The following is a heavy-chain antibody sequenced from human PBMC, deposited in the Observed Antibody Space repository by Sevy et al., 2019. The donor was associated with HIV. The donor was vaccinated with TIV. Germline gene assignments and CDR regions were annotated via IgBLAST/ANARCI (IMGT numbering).Heavy chain of an antibody. V-gene: IGHV4-59*08. Sequence: SETLSLTCTVSGGSITSLYWNWIRQPPGKGLEWIANIYYNGHINYNPSLKSRVTLSLDTSNNRFSRRLSSVTAADTAMYYCAGENAWGRGYSWGQGTLVTVSS. CDR3: AGENAWGRGYS. J-gene: IGHJ4*02. CDR2: IYYNGHI. D-gene: IGHD1-26*01. CDR1: GGSITSLY.